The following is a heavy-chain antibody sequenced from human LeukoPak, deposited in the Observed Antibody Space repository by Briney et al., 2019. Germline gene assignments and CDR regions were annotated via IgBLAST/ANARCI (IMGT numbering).Heavy chain of an antibody. CDR3: ARDRSTDFWSGYYTNYFDY. CDR2: IKEDGSEK. J-gene: IGHJ4*02. CDR1: GFTFSSYG. D-gene: IGHD3-3*01. Sequence: GGSLRLSCAASGFTFSSYGMSWVRQAPGKGLEWVANIKEDGSEKYYVDSVKGRFTISRDNAKNSLYLKMNSLRAEDTAVYYCARDRSTDFWSGYYTNYFDYWGQGTLVTVSS. V-gene: IGHV3-7*01.